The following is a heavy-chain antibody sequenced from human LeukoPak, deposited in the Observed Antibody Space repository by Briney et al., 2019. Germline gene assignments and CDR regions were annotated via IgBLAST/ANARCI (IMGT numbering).Heavy chain of an antibody. Sequence: ASVKVSCKASGHTFTGYYMHWVRQAPGQGLEWMGRINPNSGGTNYAQKFQGRVTMTRDTSISTAYMELSRLRSDDTAVYYCARGVVVPAAIDWFDPWGQGTLVTVSS. CDR1: GHTFTGYY. D-gene: IGHD2-2*01. V-gene: IGHV1-2*06. J-gene: IGHJ5*02. CDR2: INPNSGGT. CDR3: ARGVVVPAAIDWFDP.